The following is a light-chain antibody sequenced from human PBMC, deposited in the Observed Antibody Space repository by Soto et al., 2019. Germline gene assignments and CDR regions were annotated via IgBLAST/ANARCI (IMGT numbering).Light chain of an antibody. V-gene: IGKV1-5*03. Sequence: FQMTQSPSTLSASVGDRVSITCRASQTIISWLAWYQQKPGKAPKLLIYKASSLESGVPSRYSVSGSGTGFTPTIMGLQPDDWASDFCQHHNIHPFSFGQGTKLDIK. J-gene: IGKJ2*03. CDR3: QHHNIHPFS. CDR2: KAS. CDR1: QTIISW.